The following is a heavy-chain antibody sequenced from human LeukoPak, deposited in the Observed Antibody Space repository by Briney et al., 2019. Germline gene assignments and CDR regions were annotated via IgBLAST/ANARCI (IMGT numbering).Heavy chain of an antibody. CDR2: MYLSGTT. CDR1: GNSNNSLDL. CDR3: AGGLSLFDSSGYHHL. J-gene: IGHJ5*02. D-gene: IGHD3-22*01. Sequence: ASETLSLTCTVSGNSNNSLDLWSWVRQPPGKGLEWIGEMYLSGTTHSNPSVKSRVTISIDKSKNQFFLNLSSVTAADTAVYYCAGGLSLFDSSGYHHLWGRGTLVTVSS. V-gene: IGHV4-4*02.